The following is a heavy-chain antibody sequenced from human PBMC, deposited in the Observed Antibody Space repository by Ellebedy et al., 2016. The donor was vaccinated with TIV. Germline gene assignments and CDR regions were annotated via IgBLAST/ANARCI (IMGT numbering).Heavy chain of an antibody. J-gene: IGHJ4*02. CDR1: GFTFSSYS. CDR3: ARVEGYCSGGSGYSAHLFDY. D-gene: IGHD2-15*01. V-gene: IGHV3-48*02. Sequence: GGSLRLSCAASGFTFSSYSMNWVRQAPGKGLEWVSYISSSSSTIYYADSVKGRFTISRDTAKNSLYLQMNSLRDEDTAVYYCARVEGYCSGGSGYSAHLFDYWGQGTLVTVSS. CDR2: ISSSSSTI.